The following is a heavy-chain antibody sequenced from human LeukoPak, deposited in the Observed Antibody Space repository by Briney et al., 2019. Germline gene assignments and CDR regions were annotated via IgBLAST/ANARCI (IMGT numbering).Heavy chain of an antibody. CDR1: GFTVSSNY. J-gene: IGHJ5*02. CDR2: IYSGGST. V-gene: IGHV3-66*01. CDR3: ARDLAASGIDP. D-gene: IGHD6-13*01. Sequence: GGSLRLSCAASGFTVSSNYMSLVRQAPGKGLEWVSVIYSGGSTYYADSVKGRFTIYRDNSKNTLYLQMNSLRAEDTAVYYCARDLAASGIDPWGQGTLVTVSS.